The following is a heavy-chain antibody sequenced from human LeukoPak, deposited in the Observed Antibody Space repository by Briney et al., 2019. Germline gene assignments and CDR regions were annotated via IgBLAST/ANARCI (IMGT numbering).Heavy chain of an antibody. Sequence: SQTLSLPCTVSGGSISSGSYYWSWIRQPAGKGLKWIERSYTSGSTNYNPSLKSRVTISVDTSKNQFSLKLSSVTAADTAVYYCARGLFFSPGIAAVKVVGYWGQGTLVTVSS. J-gene: IGHJ4*02. CDR3: ARGLFFSPGIAAVKVVGY. V-gene: IGHV4-61*02. CDR2: SYTSGST. CDR1: GGSISSGSYY. D-gene: IGHD6-13*01.